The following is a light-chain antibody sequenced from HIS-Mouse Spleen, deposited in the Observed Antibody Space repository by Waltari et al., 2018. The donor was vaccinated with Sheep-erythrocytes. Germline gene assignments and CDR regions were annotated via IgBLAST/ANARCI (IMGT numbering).Light chain of an antibody. J-gene: IGLJ2*01. Sequence: QSALTQPRSVSGSPGQSVTISCTGTSSDVGGYNYVSWYQQHPGKAPKLMIYDVSKRPSGVPDRFSGSKSGNTASLTISGLQAEDEADYSCSSYTSSSTLDVVFGGGTKLTVL. CDR1: SSDVGGYNY. CDR3: SSYTSSSTLDVV. CDR2: DVS. V-gene: IGLV2-11*01.